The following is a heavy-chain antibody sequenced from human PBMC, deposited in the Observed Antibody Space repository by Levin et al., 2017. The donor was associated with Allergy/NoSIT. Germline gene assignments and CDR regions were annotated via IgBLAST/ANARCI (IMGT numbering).Heavy chain of an antibody. CDR3: AKDSRDYGGAYYFDY. D-gene: IGHD4/OR15-4a*01. Sequence: PGGSLRLSCAASGFTFSNYGMHWVRQAPGKGLEWVAVISHDGTFAYYADSLRGRFTLSRDNSKNTLSLQMNTLRPEDTAVYYCAKDSRDYGGAYYFDYWGQGTLLAVSA. CDR1: GFTFSNYG. J-gene: IGHJ4*02. V-gene: IGHV3-30*18. CDR2: ISHDGTFA.